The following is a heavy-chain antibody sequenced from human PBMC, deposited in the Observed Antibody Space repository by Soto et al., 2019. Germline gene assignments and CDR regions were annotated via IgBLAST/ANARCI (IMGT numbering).Heavy chain of an antibody. J-gene: IGHJ4*02. CDR1: GYSFTSYW. CDR3: ARHDYFDSSASVIHAFDY. D-gene: IGHD3-22*01. Sequence: GESLKISCKGSGYSFTSYWIGWVRQMPGKGLEWMGIIYPGDSDTRYSPSFQGQVTISADKSIRTAYLQWSSLKASDTAMYYCARHDYFDSSASVIHAFDYWGQGTQVTVSS. CDR2: IYPGDSDT. V-gene: IGHV5-51*01.